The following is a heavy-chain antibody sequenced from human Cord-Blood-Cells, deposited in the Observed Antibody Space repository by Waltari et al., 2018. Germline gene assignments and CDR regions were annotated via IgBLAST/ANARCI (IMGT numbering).Heavy chain of an antibody. D-gene: IGHD2-2*01. J-gene: IGHJ6*02. CDR2: IITICSTA. CDR3: ATTTRSTSYYGMGV. V-gene: IGHV1-69*06. CDR1: GGTFSSNA. Sequence: QVQLVQYGAEVKKPGSSVTVSCKASGGTFSSNAISWVRQAPGQGLEWRGGIITICSTANNAQKFQGRVTITADKSTSTAYMELGSRISKDTAVYYCATTTRSTSYYGMGVWGQGTTVTVS.